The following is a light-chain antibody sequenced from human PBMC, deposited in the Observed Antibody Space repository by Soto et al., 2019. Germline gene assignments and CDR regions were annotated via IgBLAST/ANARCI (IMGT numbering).Light chain of an antibody. Sequence: QTVLTQPPSVSGAPGQRVTISCTGSSSNIGAGYDVHWYQQLPGTAPKLLIYGNSNRPSGVPDRFSGSKSGPSASLAITGLRAEDEADYYCQSYDSSLSGWVFGGGTKVTVL. V-gene: IGLV1-40*01. CDR3: QSYDSSLSGWV. CDR1: SSNIGAGYD. J-gene: IGLJ3*02. CDR2: GNS.